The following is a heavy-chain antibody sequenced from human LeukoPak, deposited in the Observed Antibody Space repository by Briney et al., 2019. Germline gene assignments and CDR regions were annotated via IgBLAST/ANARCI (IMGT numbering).Heavy chain of an antibody. J-gene: IGHJ4*02. Sequence: PSQTLSLTCSVSGASISSDSYYWRWIRQPVGKGLEWIGRIYTSGSTNYNPSLKSRVTISVDTSKNQFSLKLNSVAAADTAVYYCASSRYSSSHFDYWGQGTLVTVSS. CDR1: GASISSDSYY. CDR3: ASSRYSSSHFDY. D-gene: IGHD6-6*01. CDR2: IYTSGST. V-gene: IGHV4-61*02.